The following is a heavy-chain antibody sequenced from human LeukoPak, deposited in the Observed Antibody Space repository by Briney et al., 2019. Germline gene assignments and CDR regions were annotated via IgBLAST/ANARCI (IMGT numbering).Heavy chain of an antibody. D-gene: IGHD2-2*01. V-gene: IGHV1-2*02. CDR2: INPNSGGT. CDR3: ARAATGYCSSTSCYHPEFDY. J-gene: IGHJ4*02. CDR1: GYTFTGYY. Sequence: ASVKVSYKASGYTFTGYYMHWVRQAPGQGLEWMGWINPNSGGTNYAQKFQGRVTMTRDTSISTAYMELSRLRSDDTAVYYCARAATGYCSSTSCYHPEFDYWGQGTLVTVSS.